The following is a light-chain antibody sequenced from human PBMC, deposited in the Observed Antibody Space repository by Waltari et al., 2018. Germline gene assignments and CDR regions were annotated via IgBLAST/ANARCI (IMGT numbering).Light chain of an antibody. V-gene: IGKV3-20*01. CDR3: QHYLRLPVT. CDR1: QSVSRA. CDR2: GAS. Sequence: EIVLTQSPGTLSLSLGARATVSCRASQSVSRALAWYQQKPGQAPRLLIYGASTRATGIPDRFSGSGSGTDFSLTSSRLEPDDFAIYYCQHYLRLPVTFGQGTTVEI. J-gene: IGKJ1*01.